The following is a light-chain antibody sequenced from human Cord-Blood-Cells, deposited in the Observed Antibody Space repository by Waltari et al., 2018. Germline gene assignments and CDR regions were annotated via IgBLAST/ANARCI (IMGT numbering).Light chain of an antibody. CDR1: SSDVGGYNH. CDR2: EVS. CDR3: SSYTSSSTYV. V-gene: IGLV2-14*01. J-gene: IGLJ1*01. Sequence: QSALTQPASVSGSPGQSLTISCTGTSSDVGGYNHVPWYQQHPGKAPKLMIYEVSNRPSGVSNRFSGSKSGNTASLTISGLQAEDEADYYCSSYTSSSTYVFGTGTKVTVL.